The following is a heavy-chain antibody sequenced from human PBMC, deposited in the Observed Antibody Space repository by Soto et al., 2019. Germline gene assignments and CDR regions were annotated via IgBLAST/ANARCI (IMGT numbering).Heavy chain of an antibody. Sequence: GGSLRLSCAASGFTFSSYGMHWVRQAPGKGLEWVAVIWYDGSNKYYADSVKGRFTISRDNSKNTLYLQMNSLRAEDTAVYYCARARRRQLVDYWGQGTLVTVSS. V-gene: IGHV3-33*01. CDR3: ARARRRQLVDY. CDR2: IWYDGSNK. J-gene: IGHJ4*02. D-gene: IGHD6-6*01. CDR1: GFTFSSYG.